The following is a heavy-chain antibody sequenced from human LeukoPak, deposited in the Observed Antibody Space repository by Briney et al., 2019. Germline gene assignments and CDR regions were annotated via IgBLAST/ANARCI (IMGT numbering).Heavy chain of an antibody. CDR2: ISSSSSYI. J-gene: IGHJ3*02. Sequence: GGSLRLSCAASGFTFSSYSMNWVRQAPGKGLEWVSSISSSSSYIYYADSVKGRFTISRDNAKNSLYLQMNSLRAEDTAVYYCARETGGGSNPPEGVFDIWGQGTMVTVSS. D-gene: IGHD3-16*01. CDR1: GFTFSSYS. CDR3: ARETGGGSNPPEGVFDI. V-gene: IGHV3-21*01.